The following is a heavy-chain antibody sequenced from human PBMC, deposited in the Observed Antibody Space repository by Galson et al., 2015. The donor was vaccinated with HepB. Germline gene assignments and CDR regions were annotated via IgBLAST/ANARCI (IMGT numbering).Heavy chain of an antibody. D-gene: IGHD3-22*01. CDR3: ARGPYDSSGYYYVVRGPGAY. J-gene: IGHJ4*02. Sequence: SLRLSCAASGFTFSSYAIHWVRQAPGKGLEWVAVISYDGSNKYYADSVKGRFTISRDNSKNTLYLQMNSLRAEDTAVYYCARGPYDSSGYYYVVRGPGAYWGQGTLVTVSS. CDR2: ISYDGSNK. CDR1: GFTFSSYA. V-gene: IGHV3-30-3*01.